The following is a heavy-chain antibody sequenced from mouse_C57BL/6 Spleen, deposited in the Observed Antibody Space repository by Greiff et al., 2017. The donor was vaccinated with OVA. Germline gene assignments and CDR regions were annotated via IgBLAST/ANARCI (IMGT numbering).Heavy chain of an antibody. D-gene: IGHD2-3*01. CDR3: ARDRDGEGYFDY. Sequence: EVMLVESEGGLVQPGSSMELSCTASGFTFSDYYMAWVRQVPEKGLEWVANINYDGSSTYYLDSLKSRFIISRDNAKNILYLQMSSLKSEDTATYYCARDRDGEGYFDYWGQGTTLTVSS. CDR1: GFTFSDYY. CDR2: INYDGSST. J-gene: IGHJ2*01. V-gene: IGHV5-16*01.